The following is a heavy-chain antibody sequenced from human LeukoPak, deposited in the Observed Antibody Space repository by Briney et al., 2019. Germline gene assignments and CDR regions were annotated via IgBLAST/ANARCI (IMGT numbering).Heavy chain of an antibody. CDR3: ARGAAGYSYG. V-gene: IGHV4-59*01. Sequence: SETLSLTCTVSGGSISSYYWSWIRQPPGKGLEWIGHIYYSGSTNYNPSLKSRVTISIDTSKNQFSLRLSSVTAADMAVYYCARGAAGYSYGWGQGTLVTVSS. J-gene: IGHJ4*02. CDR2: IYYSGST. D-gene: IGHD5-18*01. CDR1: GGSISSYY.